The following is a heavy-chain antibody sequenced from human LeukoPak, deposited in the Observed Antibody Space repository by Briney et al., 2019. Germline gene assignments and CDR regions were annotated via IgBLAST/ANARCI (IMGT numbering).Heavy chain of an antibody. CDR3: ARGGGTDL. Sequence: ASVKVSCKASGSAFTSYDINWVRQATGQGLEWMGYMDPDSGVTAYAQKFQGRVTITRNTSISTAYMEVTSLRSDDTAVYYCARGGGTDLWGQGTLVTVSS. D-gene: IGHD1-7*01. J-gene: IGHJ5*02. V-gene: IGHV1-8*03. CDR1: GSAFTSYD. CDR2: MDPDSGVT.